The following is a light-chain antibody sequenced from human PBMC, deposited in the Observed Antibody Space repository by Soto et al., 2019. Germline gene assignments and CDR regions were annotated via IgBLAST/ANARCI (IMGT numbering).Light chain of an antibody. Sequence: DIQMTQSPSTLSGSVGDRVTITCRASQTISSWLAWYQQKPGKAPKLLIYKASTLKSGVPSRFSGSGSGTEFTLTISSLQHDDFATYYCLQHNSYPRTFGQGTKVDIK. J-gene: IGKJ1*01. V-gene: IGKV1-5*03. CDR3: LQHNSYPRT. CDR1: QTISSW. CDR2: KAS.